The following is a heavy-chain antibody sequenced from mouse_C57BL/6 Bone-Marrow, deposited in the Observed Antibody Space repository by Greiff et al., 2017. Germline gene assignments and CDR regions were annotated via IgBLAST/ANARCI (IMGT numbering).Heavy chain of an antibody. CDR3: ARWGVGSSYWWYLDV. J-gene: IGHJ1*03. CDR2: IYPRSGNT. D-gene: IGHD1-1*01. V-gene: IGHV1-81*01. Sequence: QVQLKESGAELARPGASVKLSCKASGYTFTSYGISWVKQRTGQGLEWTGEIYPRSGNTYYNEKFKGKATLTADKSSSTAYMELRSLTSEDSAGYFCARWGVGSSYWWYLDVWGTGTTVTVSS. CDR1: GYTFTSYG.